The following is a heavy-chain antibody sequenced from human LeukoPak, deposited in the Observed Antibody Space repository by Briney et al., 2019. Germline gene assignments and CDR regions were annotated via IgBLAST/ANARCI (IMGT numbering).Heavy chain of an antibody. CDR1: GYTFTSYG. Sequence: ASVKVSCEASGYTFTSYGITWVRQAPGQGLEWMGWISAYNGNTNYAQKLQGRVTLTTDTSTSTAYMELRSLRSDDTAVYYCARDRSDGSSWYSYFDLWGRGTLVTVSS. J-gene: IGHJ2*01. CDR3: ARDRSDGSSWYSYFDL. V-gene: IGHV1-18*01. D-gene: IGHD6-13*01. CDR2: ISAYNGNT.